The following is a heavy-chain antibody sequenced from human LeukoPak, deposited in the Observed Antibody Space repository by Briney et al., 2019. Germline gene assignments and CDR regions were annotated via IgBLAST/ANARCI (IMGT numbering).Heavy chain of an antibody. Sequence: GGSLTLSCAPSGFTFSSNYMSWLRQATGKGLEWGSVIYSGGSTYYADSVKGRFTIYRDNSKNTLYLQMNSLRAEDTAVYYCAKYRVPYPRADAFDIWGQGTMVTVSS. J-gene: IGHJ3*02. V-gene: IGHV3-53*01. CDR3: AKYRVPYPRADAFDI. CDR1: GFTFSSNY. CDR2: IYSGGST. D-gene: IGHD2-2*01.